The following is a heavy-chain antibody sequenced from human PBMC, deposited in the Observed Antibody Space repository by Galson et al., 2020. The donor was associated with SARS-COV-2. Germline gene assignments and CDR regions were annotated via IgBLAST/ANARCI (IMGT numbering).Heavy chain of an antibody. Sequence: LSLTCAASGFTFSSYAMHWVRQAPGKGLEWVAVISYDGSNKYYADSVKGRFTISRDNSKNTLYLQMNSLRAEDTAVYYCARGYYDFWSGYFGEDWFDPWGQGTLVTVSS. D-gene: IGHD3-3*01. V-gene: IGHV3-30*04. CDR3: ARGYYDFWSGYFGEDWFDP. CDR2: ISYDGSNK. J-gene: IGHJ5*02. CDR1: GFTFSSYA.